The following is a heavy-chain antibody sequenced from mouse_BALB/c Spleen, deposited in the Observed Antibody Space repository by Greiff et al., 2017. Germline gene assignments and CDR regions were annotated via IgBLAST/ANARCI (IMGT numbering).Heavy chain of an antibody. J-gene: IGHJ3*01. CDR1: GFTFSSYG. D-gene: IGHD2-3*01. CDR2: ISSGGSYT. CDR3: AIYDGYSLFAY. Sequence: EVKLVESGGDLVKPGGSLKLSCAASGFTFSSYGMSWVRQTPDKRLEWVATISSGGSYTYYPDSVKGRFTISRDNAKNTLYLQMSSLKSEDTAMYYCAIYDGYSLFAYWGQGTLVTVSA. V-gene: IGHV5-6*01.